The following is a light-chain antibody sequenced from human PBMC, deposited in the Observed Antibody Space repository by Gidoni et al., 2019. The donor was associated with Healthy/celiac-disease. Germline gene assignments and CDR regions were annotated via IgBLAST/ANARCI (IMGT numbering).Light chain of an antibody. V-gene: IGKV1-39*01. CDR2: AAS. CDR3: QQSNSTPRALT. Sequence: DIQMNQSPSSLSASVGDRVTITCRASQSISSYLNWYQQKPGKAPKLLIYAASSLQSGVPSRFSGSGSGTDFTLTISSLQPEDFATYYCQQSNSTPRALTFGGGTKVEIK. CDR1: QSISSY. J-gene: IGKJ4*01.